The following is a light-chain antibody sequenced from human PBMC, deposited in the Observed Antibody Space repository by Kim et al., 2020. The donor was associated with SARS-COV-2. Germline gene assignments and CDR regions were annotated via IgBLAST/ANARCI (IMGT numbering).Light chain of an antibody. CDR1: NFNIGSNT. V-gene: IGLV1-44*01. Sequence: GQRVTNCCSGSNFNIGSNTVNWYQQLPGTAPKHLIYRDSQRPSGVSGRFSGSKSATSASLAISGLQSEDEADYYCAALDDSLRGVAFGGGTQLTVL. CDR3: AALDDSLRGVA. J-gene: IGLJ2*01. CDR2: RDS.